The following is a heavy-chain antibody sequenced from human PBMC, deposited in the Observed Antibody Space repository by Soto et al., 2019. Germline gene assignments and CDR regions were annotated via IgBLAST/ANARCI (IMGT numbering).Heavy chain of an antibody. V-gene: IGHV3-74*01. CDR1: GFTFRNYW. Sequence: EEQLVESGGDLVQPGGSLTLSCAVSGFTFRNYWMHWVRQAPGEGLAWVSQINGDGRSATYADSVRGRFTISRDNAKNTLYLQMNSLGAEDTAVYYCIRGGVLYGLDVWGQGTSVTVSS. CDR3: IRGGVLYGLDV. J-gene: IGHJ6*02. CDR2: INGDGRSA. D-gene: IGHD2-8*01.